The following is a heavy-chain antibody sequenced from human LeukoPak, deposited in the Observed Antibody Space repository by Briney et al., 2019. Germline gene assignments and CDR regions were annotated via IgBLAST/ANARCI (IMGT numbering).Heavy chain of an antibody. CDR3: ARARSGGSWYVFNWFDP. Sequence: GGSLRLSCAASGFTVSSNYMSWVRQAPGKGLEWVSVIYSGGSTYYADSVKGRFTISRDNSKDTLYLQMNSLRAEDTAVYYCARARSGGSWYVFNWFDPWGQGTLVTVSS. D-gene: IGHD6-13*01. CDR1: GFTVSSNY. J-gene: IGHJ5*02. CDR2: IYSGGST. V-gene: IGHV3-53*01.